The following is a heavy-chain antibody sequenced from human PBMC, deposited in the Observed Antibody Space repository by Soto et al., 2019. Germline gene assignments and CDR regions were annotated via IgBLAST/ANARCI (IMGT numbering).Heavy chain of an antibody. V-gene: IGHV4-59*01. D-gene: IGHD5-12*01. CDR3: ARDGSPYSGCGHYYYYYYMDV. CDR2: IYYSGST. J-gene: IGHJ6*03. Sequence: PSETLSLICTVSGGSISSYYWTWTRQTPGKGLEWIGYIYYSGSTNYNPSLKSRVTISVDTSKNQFSLKLSSVTAADTAVYYCARDGSPYSGCGHYYYYYYMDVWGKGTTVTVSS. CDR1: GGSISSYY.